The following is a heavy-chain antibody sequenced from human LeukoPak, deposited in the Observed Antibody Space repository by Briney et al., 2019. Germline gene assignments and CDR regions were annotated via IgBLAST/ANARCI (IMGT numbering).Heavy chain of an antibody. V-gene: IGHV4-59*08. CDR1: GASITRSY. CDR3: ARVDIVVSDYYYYYYMDV. D-gene: IGHD2-2*03. Sequence: SETLSLTCTVSGASITRSYWNWIRQSPGKGLEWIGHFYYSGTTNYNPSLKSRATISVDPSKMQVSLKLSSVTAADTAVYYCARVDIVVSDYYYYYYMDVWGKGTTVTVSS. J-gene: IGHJ6*03. CDR2: FYYSGTT.